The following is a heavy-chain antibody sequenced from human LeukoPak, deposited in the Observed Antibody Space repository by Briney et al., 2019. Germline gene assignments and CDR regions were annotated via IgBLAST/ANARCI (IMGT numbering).Heavy chain of an antibody. CDR3: ARDNTRQWLVRGYFDY. J-gene: IGHJ4*02. Sequence: SETLSLTCTVSGGSIRTYYWSWIRQPAGKGLAWIGRIYISGSTNYNPSLKSRLTMSVHPSNNQFSLKLSSVTAADTAVYYCARDNTRQWLVRGYFDYWGQGTLVTVSS. CDR2: IYISGST. D-gene: IGHD6-19*01. V-gene: IGHV4-4*07. CDR1: GGSIRTYY.